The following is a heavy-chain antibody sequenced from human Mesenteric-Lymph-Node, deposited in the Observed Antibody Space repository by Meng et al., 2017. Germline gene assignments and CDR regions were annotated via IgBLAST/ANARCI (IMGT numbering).Heavy chain of an antibody. J-gene: IGHJ5*02. Sequence: VQVVEPGGGLVQPWGSLRLSCSASGVTFSSYSMTWVRQAPGKGLEWVSSISSSGRYIYYADSVKGRFTISRDNSKNTLYLQMNSLRAEDTAVYYCAKVLSGYDFWRWFDPWGQGTLVTVSS. D-gene: IGHD3-3*01. CDR1: GVTFSSYS. V-gene: IGHV3-21*04. CDR2: ISSSGRYI. CDR3: AKVLSGYDFWRWFDP.